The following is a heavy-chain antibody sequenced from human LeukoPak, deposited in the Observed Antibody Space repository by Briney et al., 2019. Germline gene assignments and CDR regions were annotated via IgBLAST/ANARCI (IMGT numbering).Heavy chain of an antibody. J-gene: IGHJ4*02. D-gene: IGHD6-13*01. CDR3: ASTLYSSSWYYFDY. V-gene: IGHV3-30*02. CDR2: IRYDGSNK. CDR1: GFTFSSYG. Sequence: GGSLRLSCAASGFTFSSYGMHWVRQAPGKGLEWVAFIRYDGSNKYYADSVKGRFTISRDNSKNTLYLQMNSLRAEDTAVYYCASTLYSSSWYYFDYWGQGTLVTVSS.